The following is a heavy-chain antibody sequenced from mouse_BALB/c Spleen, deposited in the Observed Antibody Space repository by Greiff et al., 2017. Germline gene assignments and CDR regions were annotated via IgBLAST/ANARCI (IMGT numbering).Heavy chain of an antibody. CDR1: GYSITSCYY. J-gene: IGHJ1*01. V-gene: IGHV3-6*02. CDR2: ISYDGSN. CDR3: ARSPAYWYFDV. Sequence: EVQLQQSGPGLVKPSQSLSLTCSVTGYSITSCYYWNWIRQFPGNKLEWMGYISYDGSNNYNPSLKNRISITRDTSKNQFFLKLNSVTTEDTATYYCARSPAYWYFDVWGAGTTVTVSS.